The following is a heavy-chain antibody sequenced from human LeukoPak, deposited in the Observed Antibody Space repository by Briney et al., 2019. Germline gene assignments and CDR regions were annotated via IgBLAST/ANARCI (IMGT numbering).Heavy chain of an antibody. Sequence: PGGSLRLSCAASGFTFSSYAMHWVRQAPGKGLEWVAVISYDGSNKYYADSVKGRFTISRDNSKNTLYLQMNSLRAEDTAVYYCARASLVGYFDWLSLGAFDIWGQGTMVTVSS. V-gene: IGHV3-30-3*01. J-gene: IGHJ3*02. CDR1: GFTFSSYA. D-gene: IGHD3-9*01. CDR2: ISYDGSNK. CDR3: ARASLVGYFDWLSLGAFDI.